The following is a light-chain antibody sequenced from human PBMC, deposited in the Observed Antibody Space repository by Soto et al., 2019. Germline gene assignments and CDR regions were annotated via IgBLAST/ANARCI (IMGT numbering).Light chain of an antibody. V-gene: IGLV2-14*01. CDR1: SSDVGAYNY. Sequence: QSVLTQPASVSGSPGQSITISCTGTSSDVGAYNYVSWYQQHPGKAPKLMIYEVSNRPSGVSNRFSGSKSGNTASLTISGLQAEDEADYYCSSYTSSCTLVVFGGGTKLTVL. CDR2: EVS. CDR3: SSYTSSCTLVV. J-gene: IGLJ2*01.